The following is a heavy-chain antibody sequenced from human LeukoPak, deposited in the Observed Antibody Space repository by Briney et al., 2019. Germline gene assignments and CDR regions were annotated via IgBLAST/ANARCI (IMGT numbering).Heavy chain of an antibody. Sequence: GASVTVSCTVSGYTLTELSMHWVRQAPGKGLEWMGGFDPEDGETIYAQKFQGRVTMTEDTSTDTAYMELSSPRSEDTAVYYCATGREYSSSWYAPNWFDPWGQGTLVTVSS. J-gene: IGHJ5*02. CDR3: ATGREYSSSWYAPNWFDP. D-gene: IGHD6-13*01. CDR1: GYTLTELS. CDR2: FDPEDGET. V-gene: IGHV1-24*01.